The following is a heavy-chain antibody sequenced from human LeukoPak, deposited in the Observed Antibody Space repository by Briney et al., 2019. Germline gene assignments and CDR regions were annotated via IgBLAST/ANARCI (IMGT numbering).Heavy chain of an antibody. CDR2: IYHDGST. CDR1: GVSITITNYY. Sequence: SETLPLTYTVSGVSITITNYYWGWIRQPPGKGLEWVGNIYHDGSTYYNPSLKSRVSISVDTSKNQFSLKLTSVTAADTAIYYCARDLGSWPHVTLDIWGHGTLVTVSS. J-gene: IGHJ3*02. V-gene: IGHV4-39*07. D-gene: IGHD3-16*01. CDR3: ARDLGSWPHVTLDI.